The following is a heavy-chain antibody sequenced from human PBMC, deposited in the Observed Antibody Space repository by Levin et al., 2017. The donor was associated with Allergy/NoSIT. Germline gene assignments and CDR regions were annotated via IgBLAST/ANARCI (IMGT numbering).Heavy chain of an antibody. D-gene: IGHD2-21*02. CDR1: GGSISSYY. CDR3: ARDAARIVVVTAIPWYFDL. J-gene: IGHJ2*01. CDR2: IYTSGST. V-gene: IGHV4-4*07. Sequence: PSETLSLTCTVSGGSISSYYWSWIRQPAGKGLEWIGRIYTSGSTNYNPSLKSRVTMSVDTSKNQFSLKLSSVTAADTAVYYCARDAARIVVVTAIPWYFDLWGRGTLVTVSS.